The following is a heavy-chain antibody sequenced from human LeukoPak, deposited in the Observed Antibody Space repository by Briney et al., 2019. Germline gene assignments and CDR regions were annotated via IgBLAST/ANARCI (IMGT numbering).Heavy chain of an antibody. CDR3: TARTSAYDFWSGYYDH. Sequence: GSAVKVSCKASGGTFSSYAISWVRQAPGQGLEWMGVIIPIFGTANYAQKFHGRVTITAYEATTTTYMDLNSVRSKDTALYYCTARTSAYDFWSGYYDHWGQGTLVTVSS. D-gene: IGHD3-3*01. V-gene: IGHV1-69*01. CDR1: GGTFSSYA. J-gene: IGHJ1*01. CDR2: IIPIFGTA.